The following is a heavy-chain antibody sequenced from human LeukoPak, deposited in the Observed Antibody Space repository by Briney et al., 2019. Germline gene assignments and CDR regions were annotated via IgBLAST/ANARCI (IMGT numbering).Heavy chain of an antibody. D-gene: IGHD3-9*01. J-gene: IGHJ4*02. CDR2: ISGTGDYT. V-gene: IGHV3-23*01. CDR1: GFTFSSNA. CDR3: ARFGDYDILTGYMDY. Sequence: GGSLRLSCAASGFTFSSNAMSWVRQAPGKGLQWVAAISGTGDYTYYADSVRGRFTISRDHSKNTLYLQMNSLRAEDTAVYYCARFGDYDILTGYMDYWGQGTLVTVPS.